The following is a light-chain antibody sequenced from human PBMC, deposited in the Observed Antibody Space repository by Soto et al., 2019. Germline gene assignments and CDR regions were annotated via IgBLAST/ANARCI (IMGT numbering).Light chain of an antibody. V-gene: IGKV1-5*01. J-gene: IGKJ4*01. CDR1: QNIIRW. Sequence: DIQMTQSPSALSASVGDSVTITCRASQNIIRWLAWYQQKLGRAPRLLIYDASSLESGVPSRFSGSGYGTEFTLTISSLQPDDFATYYCQQYNTYSSLTFGGGTKVDIK. CDR3: QQYNTYSSLT. CDR2: DAS.